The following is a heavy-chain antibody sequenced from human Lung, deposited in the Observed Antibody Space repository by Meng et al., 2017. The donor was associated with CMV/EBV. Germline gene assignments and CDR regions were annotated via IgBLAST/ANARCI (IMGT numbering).Heavy chain of an antibody. V-gene: IGHV2-70*20. CDR3: ARVTSRYSSPALGRSSGAKDYYGMDV. D-gene: IGHD6-13*01. Sequence: SGPTLVKPTRTRSLTCTFSVFPLSNRGMCGSWVRQTPGKPLEWLALIDWDDDKYYSTSLKNRLTISKDTSKSQVVLTMTNMDPVDTATYYCARVTSRYSSPALGRSSGAKDYYGMDVWGQGTTVTVSS. J-gene: IGHJ6*02. CDR1: VFPLSNRGMC. CDR2: IDWDDDK.